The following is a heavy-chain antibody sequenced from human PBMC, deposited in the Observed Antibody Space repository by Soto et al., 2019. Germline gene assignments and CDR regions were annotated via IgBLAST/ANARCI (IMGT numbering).Heavy chain of an antibody. CDR2: IIPIFGTA. J-gene: IGHJ6*02. CDR3: ARSQGGSSSLDIYYYYYYGMDV. D-gene: IGHD2-15*01. Sequence: QVQLVQSGAEVKKPGSSVKVSCKAPGGTFSSYAISWVRQAPGQGLEWMGGIIPIFGTANYAQKFQGRVTITAHESTSTGYMQLSRLRSEDTAVYYCARSQGGSSSLDIYYYYYYGMDVCGQGTTVTISS. CDR1: GGTFSSYA. V-gene: IGHV1-69*01.